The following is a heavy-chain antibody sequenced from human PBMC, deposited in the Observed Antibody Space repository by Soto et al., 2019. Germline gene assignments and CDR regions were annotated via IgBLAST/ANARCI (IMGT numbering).Heavy chain of an antibody. Sequence: LSLTCTVSGGSVSSGSYYWSWIRQPPGKGLEWIGYIYYSGSTNYNPSLKSRVTISVDTSKNQFSLKLSSVTAADTAVYYCARNIYDSSGRWGQGTLVTVSS. CDR2: IYYSGST. V-gene: IGHV4-61*01. CDR1: GGSVSSGSYY. J-gene: IGHJ4*02. CDR3: ARNIYDSSGR. D-gene: IGHD3-22*01.